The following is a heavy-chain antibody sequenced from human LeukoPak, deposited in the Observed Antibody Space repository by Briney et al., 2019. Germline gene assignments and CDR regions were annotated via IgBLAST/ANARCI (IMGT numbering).Heavy chain of an antibody. CDR1: GYTFTSNY. V-gene: IGHV1-46*01. Sequence: ASVKVSCKASGYTFTSNYMHWVRQAPGQGLEWMGIINPSGGSTSYAQKFQGRVTMTRDTSTSTVYMELSSLRSEDTAVYYCARAGGVNNWFDPWGQGTLVTVSS. CDR2: INPSGGST. D-gene: IGHD3-10*01. J-gene: IGHJ5*02. CDR3: ARAGGVNNWFDP.